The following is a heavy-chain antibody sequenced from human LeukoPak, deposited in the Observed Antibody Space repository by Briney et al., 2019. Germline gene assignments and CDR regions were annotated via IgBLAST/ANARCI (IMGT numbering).Heavy chain of an antibody. D-gene: IGHD3-22*01. CDR3: TRVTYYYDNSGYFHFDS. Sequence: GSLRLSCTTPGFTFGDYAMSWVRQAPGKGLEWVSFIRRKAHGGTTEYAASVKGRFSSSRDDSKSIAYPQMNSLKTEDTAVYFCTRVTYYYDNSGYFHFDSWGQGSLVTVSS. CDR2: IRRKAHGGTT. V-gene: IGHV3-49*04. CDR1: GFTFGDYA. J-gene: IGHJ4*02.